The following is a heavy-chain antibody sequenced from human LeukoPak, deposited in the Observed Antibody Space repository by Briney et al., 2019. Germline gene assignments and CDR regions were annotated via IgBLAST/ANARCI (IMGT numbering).Heavy chain of an antibody. CDR1: GYTFTSYY. CDR2: INPSGGST. Sequence: ASVTVSCTASGYTFTSYYMHWVRQAPGQGLEWMGIINPSGGSTSYAQKFQGRVTMTRDTSTSTVYMELSSLRSEDTAVYYCARDLLSYYYDSSGWSRGAFDIWGQGTMVTVSS. D-gene: IGHD3-22*01. CDR3: ARDLLSYYYDSSGWSRGAFDI. V-gene: IGHV1-46*01. J-gene: IGHJ3*02.